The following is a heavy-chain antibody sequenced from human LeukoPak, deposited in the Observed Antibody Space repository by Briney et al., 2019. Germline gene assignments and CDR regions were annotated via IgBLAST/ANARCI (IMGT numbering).Heavy chain of an antibody. CDR1: GFSFNDEY. V-gene: IGHV3-11*01. CDR2: ISASGDFR. D-gene: IGHD3-10*01. CDR3: ARTRGAGPGGHFDS. Sequence: GGSLRLSCAASGFSFNDEYMSWIRQAPGQGPQWIAYISASGDFRRSTDSVKGQFTISRDNAKRLLYLQMDSLGEEDTAVYYCARTRGAGPGGHFDSWGQGVLVIVSS. J-gene: IGHJ4*02.